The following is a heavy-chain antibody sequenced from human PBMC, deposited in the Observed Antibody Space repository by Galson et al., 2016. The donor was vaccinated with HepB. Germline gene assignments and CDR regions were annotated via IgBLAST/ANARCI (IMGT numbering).Heavy chain of an antibody. CDR3: ARMRVGDVYNPWYFDY. D-gene: IGHD5-24*01. CDR2: IDWDDDR. Sequence: PALVKPTQTLTLTCAFTGFSLTSTGMGVSWIRQPPGKALEWLARIDWDDDRYSTTFLRTRLTIAKDTSRNQVALTMTNMDPVDTATYYCARMRVGDVYNPWYFDYWGQGTLIIVSS. V-gene: IGHV2-70*11. J-gene: IGHJ4*02. CDR1: GFSLTSTGMG.